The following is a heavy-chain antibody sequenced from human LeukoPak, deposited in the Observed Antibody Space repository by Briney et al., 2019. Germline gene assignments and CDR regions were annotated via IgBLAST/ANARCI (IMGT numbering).Heavy chain of an antibody. CDR2: ISWNSGSI. J-gene: IGHJ5*02. V-gene: IGHV3-9*01. CDR3: AKGVCSSTSCYFFDP. Sequence: PGGSLRLSCAASGFTFDDYAMHWVRQAPGKGLGWVSGISWNSGSIDYADSVKGRFTISRDNAKNPLYLQMNSLRAEDTALYYCAKGVCSSTSCYFFDPWGQGTLVTVSS. CDR1: GFTFDDYA. D-gene: IGHD2-2*01.